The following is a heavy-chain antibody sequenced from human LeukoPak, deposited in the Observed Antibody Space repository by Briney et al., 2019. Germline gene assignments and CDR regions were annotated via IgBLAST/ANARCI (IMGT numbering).Heavy chain of an antibody. Sequence: SETLSLTCAVYGGSFSGYYWSWIRQPPGKGLEWIGEINHSGSTNYDPSLKSRVTISVDTSKNQFSLKLSSVTAADTAVYYCARGQDSSRYYYYYMDVWGKRTTVTVSS. CDR1: GGSFSGYY. V-gene: IGHV4-34*01. CDR2: INHSGST. CDR3: ARGQDSSRYYYYYMDV. J-gene: IGHJ6*03. D-gene: IGHD2-15*01.